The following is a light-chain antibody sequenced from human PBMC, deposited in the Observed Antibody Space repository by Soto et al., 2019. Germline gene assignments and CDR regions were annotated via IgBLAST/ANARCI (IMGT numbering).Light chain of an antibody. CDR2: GDN. V-gene: IGLV1-40*01. Sequence: QSVLTQPPSVSGAPGLRVTISCTGNSANIGAGYDVHWYQQLPGTAPKLLIYGDNNRPSGVPDRFSGSKSGTSASLAITGLQAEDEADYYCQSYDNTLSGSWIFGGGTKLPAL. CDR3: QSYDNTLSGSWI. CDR1: SANIGAGYD. J-gene: IGLJ2*01.